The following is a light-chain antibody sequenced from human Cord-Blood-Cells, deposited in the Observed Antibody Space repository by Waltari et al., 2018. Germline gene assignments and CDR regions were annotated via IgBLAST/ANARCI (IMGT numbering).Light chain of an antibody. CDR3: QQYNNWPRT. J-gene: IGKJ1*01. Sequence: ELVMPQSPATLSVSPGERATPSCRASQSVSSNIDWYQQKPGQAPSLLIYGAATRATGLPARFSGSGSGTEFTLTISSLQSEDFAVYDCQQYNNWPRTFGQGTKVEIK. CDR1: QSVSSN. CDR2: GAA. V-gene: IGKV3-15*01.